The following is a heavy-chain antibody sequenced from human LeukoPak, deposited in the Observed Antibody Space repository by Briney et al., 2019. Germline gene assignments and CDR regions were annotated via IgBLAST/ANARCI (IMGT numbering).Heavy chain of an antibody. J-gene: IGHJ4*02. CDR2: IRGSGGGT. CDR3: VKARMPHCGTDCLES. V-gene: IGHV3-23*01. Sequence: GGSLRLSCAASGFTFSNYGMSWIRQAPGKGLEWVSVIRGSGGGTYYADSVKGRFAISRDNSKNTVYLQMNSLRAEDTAVYYCVKARMPHCGTDCLESWGQGTLVTVSS. D-gene: IGHD2-21*02. CDR1: GFTFSNYG.